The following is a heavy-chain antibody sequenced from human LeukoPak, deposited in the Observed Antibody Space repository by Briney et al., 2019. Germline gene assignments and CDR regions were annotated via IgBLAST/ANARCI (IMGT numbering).Heavy chain of an antibody. CDR3: ARALTPGYCSGGTCSYFDY. CDR2: IYYTGNT. CDR1: GGSIRSYY. Sequence: SETLSLTCTISGGSIRSYYWSWIRQSPGKGLEYIGYIYYTGNTNSNPSLKSRVTISSDTSKNQFSLKVNSVTAGDTAVYYCARALTPGYCSGGTCSYFDYWGQGILVTVSS. V-gene: IGHV4-59*01. D-gene: IGHD2-15*01. J-gene: IGHJ4*02.